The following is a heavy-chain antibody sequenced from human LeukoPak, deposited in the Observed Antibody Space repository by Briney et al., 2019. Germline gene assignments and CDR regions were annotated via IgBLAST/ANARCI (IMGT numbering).Heavy chain of an antibody. CDR2: IRFSNDNT. CDR3: ARDFALLGVVSSGPSN. V-gene: IGHV3-23*01. J-gene: IGHJ4*02. D-gene: IGHD2-21*01. Sequence: GGSLRLSCIASGFIFSSDALNWVRQAPGKGLEWVSAIRFSNDNTHYADSVKGRFIVSRDNSKNTVYLQMNSLRAEDTAVYYCARDFALLGVVSSGPSNWGQGTLVTVSS. CDR1: GFIFSSDA.